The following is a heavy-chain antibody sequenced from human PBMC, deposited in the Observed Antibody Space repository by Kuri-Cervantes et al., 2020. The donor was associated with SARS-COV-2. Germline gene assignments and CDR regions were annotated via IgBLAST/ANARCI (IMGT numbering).Heavy chain of an antibody. CDR2: ISYDGSNK. D-gene: IGHD1-1*01. Sequence: GGSLRLSCAASGFTFSSYAMHWVRQAPGKGLEWVAVISYDGSNKYYADSVKGRFTISRDNSKNTLYLQMNSLRAEDTAVYYCAKDPNWDYWGQGTLVTVSS. J-gene: IGHJ4*02. CDR3: AKDPNWDY. CDR1: GFTFSSYA. V-gene: IGHV3-30-3*01.